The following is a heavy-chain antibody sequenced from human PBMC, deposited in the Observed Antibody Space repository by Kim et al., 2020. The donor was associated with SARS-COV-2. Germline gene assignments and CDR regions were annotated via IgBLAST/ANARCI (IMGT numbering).Heavy chain of an antibody. CDR2: TYYRSKWYN. D-gene: IGHD6-6*01. CDR1: GDSVSSNSAA. Sequence: SQTLSLTCAISGDSVSSNSAAWNWIRQSPSRGLEWLGRTYYRSKWYNDYAVSVKSRITINPDTSKNQFSLQLNSVTPEDTAVYYCARDDIAAPALRYYYYGMDVWGQGTTVTVSS. CDR3: ARDDIAAPALRYYYYGMDV. J-gene: IGHJ6*02. V-gene: IGHV6-1*01.